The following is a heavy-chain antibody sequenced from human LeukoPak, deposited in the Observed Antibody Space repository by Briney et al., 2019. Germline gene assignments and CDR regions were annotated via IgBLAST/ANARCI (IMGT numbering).Heavy chain of an antibody. D-gene: IGHD3-16*01. J-gene: IGHJ5*02. CDR1: GGTFSSYA. CDR2: IIPILGIA. Sequence: ASVKVSCKASGGTFSSYAISWVRQAPGQGLEWMGRIIPILGIANYAQKFQGRVTITADKSTSTAYMELSSLRSEDTAVYYCARALRWAGRTHGGRGFDPWGQGTLVTVSS. CDR3: ARALRWAGRTHGGRGFDP. V-gene: IGHV1-69*04.